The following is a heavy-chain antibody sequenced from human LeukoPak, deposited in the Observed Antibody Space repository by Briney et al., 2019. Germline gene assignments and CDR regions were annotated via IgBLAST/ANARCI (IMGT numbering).Heavy chain of an antibody. CDR1: GGPINNYY. CDR2: VHYSGST. J-gene: IGHJ4*02. V-gene: IGHV4-59*08. D-gene: IGHD2-21*01. Sequence: SETLSLTCTVSGGPINNYYWYWIRQPPGKGLEWIGYVHYSGSTYYNPSLKSRVTISVDTSKNQFSLKLSSVTAADTATYFCARTGGASGGFWGQGTLVTVSS. CDR3: ARTGGASGGF.